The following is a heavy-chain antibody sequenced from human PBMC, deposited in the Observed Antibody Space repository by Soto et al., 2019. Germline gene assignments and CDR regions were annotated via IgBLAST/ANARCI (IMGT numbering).Heavy chain of an antibody. D-gene: IGHD3-16*01. CDR2: ISPYNDYT. V-gene: IGHV1-18*01. CDR3: AGGGYYDNTLGKLSHYGLDV. J-gene: IGHJ6*02. CDR1: GYTFIRYG. Sequence: QVQLVQSAAEMKKPGASVKVSCKASGYTFIRYGITWVRQAPGQGLEWMGWISPYNDYTIYAEKFQGRVTMTADTSARIGYMTVRKLKSDETGLYHWAGGGYYDNTLGKLSHYGLDVWGQGTSVTVSS.